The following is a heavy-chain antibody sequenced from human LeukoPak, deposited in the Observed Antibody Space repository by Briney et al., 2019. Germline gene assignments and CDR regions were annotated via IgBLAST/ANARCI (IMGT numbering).Heavy chain of an antibody. D-gene: IGHD7-27*01. V-gene: IGHV3-9*01. CDR3: ARLTGGDYYYYGKDV. J-gene: IGHJ6*02. CDR2: ISWNSGSI. Sequence: PGGSLRLSCAASGFTFDDYAMHWVRQAPGKGLEWVSGISWNSGSIGYADSVKGRFTISRDNAKNSLYLQMNSLRVEDTAVYYCARLTGGDYYYYGKDVWGQGTTVTVSS. CDR1: GFTFDDYA.